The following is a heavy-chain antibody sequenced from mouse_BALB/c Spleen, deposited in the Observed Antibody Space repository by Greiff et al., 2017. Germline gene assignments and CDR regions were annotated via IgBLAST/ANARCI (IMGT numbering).Heavy chain of an antibody. Sequence: VQLQQSAAELARPGASVKMSCKASGYTFTSYTMHWVKQRPGQGLEWIGYINPSSGYTEYNQKFKDKTTLTADKSSSTAYMQLSSLTSEDSAVYYCARSVTTWYFDVWGAGTTVTVSS. J-gene: IGHJ1*01. CDR1: GYTFTSYT. D-gene: IGHD2-3*01. V-gene: IGHV1-4*02. CDR2: INPSSGYT. CDR3: ARSVTTWYFDV.